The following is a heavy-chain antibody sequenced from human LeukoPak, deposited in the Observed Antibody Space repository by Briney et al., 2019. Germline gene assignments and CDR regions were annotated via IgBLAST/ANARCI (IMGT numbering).Heavy chain of an antibody. Sequence: ASVKVSCKASGYTFSDLYMHWVRQAPGQGLEWMGWINPKSGATNYAQKFQGRVTITRDTSASTAYMELSSLRSEDTAVYYCAREPTAAAGDYWGQGTLVTVSS. CDR1: GYTFSDLY. J-gene: IGHJ4*02. V-gene: IGHV1-2*02. D-gene: IGHD6-13*01. CDR3: AREPTAAAGDY. CDR2: INPKSGAT.